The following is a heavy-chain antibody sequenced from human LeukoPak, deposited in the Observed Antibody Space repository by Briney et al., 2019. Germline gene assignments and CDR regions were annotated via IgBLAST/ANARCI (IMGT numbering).Heavy chain of an antibody. D-gene: IGHD4-23*01. CDR3: ARVPDHGNLLYYYYYMDV. CDR1: GYTFTSYG. Sequence: ASVKVSCKASGYTFTSYGISWVRQAPGQGLEWMGWISAYNGNTNYAQKLQGRVTMTTDTSTSTAYMELRSLRSDDTAVYYCARVPDHGNLLYYYYYMDVWGKGTTVTVSS. CDR2: ISAYNGNT. V-gene: IGHV1-18*01. J-gene: IGHJ6*03.